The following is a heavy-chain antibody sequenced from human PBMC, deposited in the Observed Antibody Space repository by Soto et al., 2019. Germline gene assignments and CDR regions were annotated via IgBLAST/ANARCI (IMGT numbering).Heavy chain of an antibody. V-gene: IGHV3-23*01. CDR3: AKDSHLGSSVGSTGFDY. Sequence: GGSLRLSCAASGFTFSSYAMSWVRQAPGKGLEWVSAISGSGGSTYYGDSVKGRFTISRDNSKNRLYLQMNSLRAEDTAVYYCAKDSHLGSSVGSTGFDYWGQGTLVTVSS. CDR1: GFTFSSYA. CDR2: ISGSGGST. D-gene: IGHD6-19*01. J-gene: IGHJ4*02.